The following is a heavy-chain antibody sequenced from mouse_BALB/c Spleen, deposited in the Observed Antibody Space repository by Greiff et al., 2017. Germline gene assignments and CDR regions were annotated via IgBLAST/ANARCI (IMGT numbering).Heavy chain of an antibody. CDR1: GFNIKDYY. CDR2: IDPENGDT. Sequence: EVKLMESGAELVRSGASVKLSCTASGFNIKDYYMHWVKQRPEQGLEWIGWIDPENGDTEYAPKFQGKATMTADTSSNTAYLQLSSLTSEDTAVYYCNAVGSSGGRAYWGQGTLVTVSA. CDR3: NAVGSSGGRAY. J-gene: IGHJ3*01. D-gene: IGHD3-1*01. V-gene: IGHV14-4*02.